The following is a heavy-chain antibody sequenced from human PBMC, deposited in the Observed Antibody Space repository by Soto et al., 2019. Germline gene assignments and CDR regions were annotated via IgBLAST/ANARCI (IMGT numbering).Heavy chain of an antibody. CDR2: IKSKSDGGTT. CDR1: EITFTSAW. Sequence: NPGGSLRLSCAASEITFTSAWMSWVRQAPGKGLEWVGRIKSKSDGGTTDYAAPVKGRFTISRDDSKNTLYLQMNSLKTEDTAVYYCTTVRGGYCSSTSCPGTVGYYYYGMDVWGQGTTVTVSS. CDR3: TTVRGGYCSSTSCPGTVGYYYYGMDV. J-gene: IGHJ6*02. V-gene: IGHV3-15*01. D-gene: IGHD2-2*01.